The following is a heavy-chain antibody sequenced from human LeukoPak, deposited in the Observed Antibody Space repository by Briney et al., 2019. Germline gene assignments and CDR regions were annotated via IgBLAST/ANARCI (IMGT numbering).Heavy chain of an antibody. J-gene: IGHJ3*02. Sequence: ASETLSLTCAVYGGSLSGSYWSWIRQPPGKGLEWIGEINHSGSANYNPSLKSRVTMSVDTSKNQFSLKLSSVTAADTAVYYCVRGYDSSGWDAFDIWGQGTMVTVSS. CDR2: INHSGSA. CDR3: VRGYDSSGWDAFDI. D-gene: IGHD3-22*01. V-gene: IGHV4-34*01. CDR1: GGSLSGSY.